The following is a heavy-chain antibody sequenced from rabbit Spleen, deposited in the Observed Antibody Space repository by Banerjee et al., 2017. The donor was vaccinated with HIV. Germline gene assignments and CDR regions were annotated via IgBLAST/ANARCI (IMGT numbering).Heavy chain of an antibody. D-gene: IGHD2-1*01. Sequence: QSLEESGGDLVKPGASLTLTCTASGVSFSSSSYMCWVRQAPGKGLEWIVCIDTNDGGTTYYASWAKGRFTISKTSSTTVTLQLNSLTAADTATYFCARAYNNEYGYLDLWGPGTLVTVS. J-gene: IGHJ2*01. CDR1: GVSFSSSSY. V-gene: IGHV1S40*01. CDR3: ARAYNNEYGYLDL. CDR2: IDTNDGGTT.